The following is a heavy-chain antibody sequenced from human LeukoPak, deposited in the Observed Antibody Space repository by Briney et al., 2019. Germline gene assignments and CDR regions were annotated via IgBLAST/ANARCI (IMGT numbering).Heavy chain of an antibody. CDR1: GFTFSRYE. D-gene: IGHD5-24*01. J-gene: IGHJ5*02. V-gene: IGHV3-48*03. Sequence: GGSLRLSCSASGFTFSRYEMNWVRQAPGKGLEWISYISGSGDTTYYADSVKGRFTISRDNAKNSLYLQMNSLRVEDTAVYHCARAPLVLQYRWWFDPWGQGTLVTVSS. CDR2: ISGSGDTT. CDR3: ARAPLVLQYRWWFDP.